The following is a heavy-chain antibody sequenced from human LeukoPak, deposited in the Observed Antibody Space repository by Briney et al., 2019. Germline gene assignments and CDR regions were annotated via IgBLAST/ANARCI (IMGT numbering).Heavy chain of an antibody. CDR1: GGSISSYY. Sequence: SETLSLTCTVSGGSISSYYWNWIRQPPGKGLEWIGYIYYSGSTNYNPSLKSRVTMSLATSKNQLSLKLSSVTAADTAVYYCARGVVPAAKVMGYYYYMDVWGKGTTVTVSS. CDR2: IYYSGST. J-gene: IGHJ6*03. CDR3: ARGVVPAAKVMGYYYYMDV. V-gene: IGHV4-59*01. D-gene: IGHD2-2*01.